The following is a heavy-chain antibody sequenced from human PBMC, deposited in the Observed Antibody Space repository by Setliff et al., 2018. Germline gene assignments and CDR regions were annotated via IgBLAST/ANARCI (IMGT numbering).Heavy chain of an antibody. D-gene: IGHD1-26*01. V-gene: IGHV1-2*04. CDR2: INPNSGGT. Sequence: ASVKVSCKASGYTFTGYYMHWVRQAPGQGLEWMGWINPNSGGTNYAQKFQGWVTMTRDTSISTAYMELSRLRSDDTAVYYCARALGIVGDNWFDPWGQGTLVTVSS. CDR3: ARALGIVGDNWFDP. CDR1: GYTFTGYY. J-gene: IGHJ5*02.